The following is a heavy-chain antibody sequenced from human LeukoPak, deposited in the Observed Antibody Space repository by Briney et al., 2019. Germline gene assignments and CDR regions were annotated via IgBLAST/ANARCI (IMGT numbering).Heavy chain of an antibody. V-gene: IGHV4-39*01. CDR3: ATVGNYGGRTTSRYDY. Sequence: SETLSLTCTVSGGSISSSSYYWGRIRQPPGTGLEWIGSIYYSGSTYYNPSLKSRVTISVDTSKNQFSLKLSSVTAADTAVYYCATVGNYGGRTTSRYDYWGQGTLVTVSS. D-gene: IGHD4-23*01. J-gene: IGHJ4*02. CDR1: GGSISSSSYY. CDR2: IYYSGST.